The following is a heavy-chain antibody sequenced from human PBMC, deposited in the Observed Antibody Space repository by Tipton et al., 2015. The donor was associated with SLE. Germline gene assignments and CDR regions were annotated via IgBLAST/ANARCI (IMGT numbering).Heavy chain of an antibody. CDR2: TYYRSKWYN. V-gene: IGHV6-1*01. J-gene: IGHJ3*02. D-gene: IGHD2-15*01. Sequence: GLVKPSQTLSLTCAISGDSVSSNSAAWNWIRQSPSRGLEWLGRTYYRSKWYNDYAVSVKSRITINPDTSKNQFSLKLSSVTAADTAVYYCARHPPYIVVVVAATPGAFDIWGQGTMVTVSS. CDR1: GDSVSSNSAA. CDR3: ARHPPYIVVVVAATPGAFDI.